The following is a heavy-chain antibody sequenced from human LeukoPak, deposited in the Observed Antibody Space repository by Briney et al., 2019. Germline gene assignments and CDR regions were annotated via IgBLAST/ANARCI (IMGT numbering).Heavy chain of an antibody. V-gene: IGHV4-61*09. Sequence: SQTLSLTCTVSGGSISSGSYYWSWIRQPAGKGLEWIGYIYYSGSTYYNPSLKSRVTMSADTSKNQFSLKLSSVTAADTAVYYCAAQYTYASENSYYPFDYWGQGTLVAVSS. J-gene: IGHJ4*02. CDR3: AAQYTYASENSYYPFDY. CDR2: IYYSGST. D-gene: IGHD3-10*01. CDR1: GGSISSGSYY.